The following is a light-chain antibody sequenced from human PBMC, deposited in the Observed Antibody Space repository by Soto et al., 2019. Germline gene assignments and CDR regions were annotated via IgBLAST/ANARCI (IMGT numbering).Light chain of an antibody. J-gene: IGKJ1*01. Sequence: EIVLTQSPATLSLPPGEGATLSCRASQSVSSYLAWYQQKPGQAPRLLIYDASNRATGIPARFSGSGSGTDFTLIISSLEPEDFAVYNCQQRSNWPVTFGLGTKV. CDR1: QSVSSY. CDR2: DAS. CDR3: QQRSNWPVT. V-gene: IGKV3-11*01.